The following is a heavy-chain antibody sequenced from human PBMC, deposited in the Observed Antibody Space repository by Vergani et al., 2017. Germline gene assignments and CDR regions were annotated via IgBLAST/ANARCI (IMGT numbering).Heavy chain of an antibody. V-gene: IGHV3-15*01. CDR1: GITFENAW. CDR3: YTDYHDY. CDR2: IRSKNDGGTA. Sequence: EVQVVESGGGLIKPGGSRRLPCVVSGITFENAWINWVRQAQGKGLEGIGRIRSKNDGGTADYAAPLKGRFTISRDDSKDSAFLLVNNLKTEDTAVYFCYTDYHDYWGQGTLVTVSS. D-gene: IGHD2-2*02. J-gene: IGHJ4*02.